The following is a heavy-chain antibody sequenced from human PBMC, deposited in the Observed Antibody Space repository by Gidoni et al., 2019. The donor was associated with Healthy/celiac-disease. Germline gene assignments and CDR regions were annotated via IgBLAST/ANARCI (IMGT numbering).Heavy chain of an antibody. CDR2: IRYDGSNK. Sequence: QVQLVESGGGVVQPGGSLTLSCAASGFTFSSYGLHWVRQAPGQGLEWVVFIRYDGSNKYYADSVKGRFTISRDNSKNTLYLQMNSLRAEDTAVYYCAKDWRRFLEWLLYNWFDPWGQGTLVTVSS. V-gene: IGHV3-30*02. CDR3: AKDWRRFLEWLLYNWFDP. J-gene: IGHJ5*02. CDR1: GFTFSSYG. D-gene: IGHD3-3*01.